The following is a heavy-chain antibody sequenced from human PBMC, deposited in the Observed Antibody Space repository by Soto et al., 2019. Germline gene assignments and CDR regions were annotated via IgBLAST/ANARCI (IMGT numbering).Heavy chain of an antibody. Sequence: LSLTCTVSGGSISSYYWSWIRQPPGKGLEWIGYIYYSGSTNYNPSLKSRVTISVDTSKNQFSLKLSSVTAADTAVYYCARVLIEASYYYYYGMDVWGQGTTVTVSS. D-gene: IGHD3-22*01. CDR2: IYYSGST. V-gene: IGHV4-59*01. CDR3: ARVLIEASYYYYYGMDV. CDR1: GGSISSYY. J-gene: IGHJ6*02.